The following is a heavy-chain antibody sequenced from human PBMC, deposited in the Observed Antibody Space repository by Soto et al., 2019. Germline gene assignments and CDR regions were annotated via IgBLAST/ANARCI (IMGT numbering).Heavy chain of an antibody. J-gene: IGHJ3*02. Sequence: PGGSLRLSCVASGFTFSTYKMNWVRQAPGKGLEWISYISSSGSTIYYADSVNVRFTIARDNAKNSLYLQMNSLTAGDTAVYYCAKATATGGGAFDICGQGTMVTVSS. CDR2: ISSSGSTI. CDR1: GFTFSTYK. CDR3: AKATATGGGAFDI. V-gene: IGHV3-48*03. D-gene: IGHD2-8*02.